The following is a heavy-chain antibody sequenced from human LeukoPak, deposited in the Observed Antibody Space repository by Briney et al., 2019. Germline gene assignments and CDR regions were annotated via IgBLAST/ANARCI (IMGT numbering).Heavy chain of an antibody. CDR2: INHSGST. CDR3: ARGPPISGSYTFDY. D-gene: IGHD1-26*01. V-gene: IGHV4-39*07. J-gene: IGHJ4*02. CDR1: GGSISSSSYY. Sequence: PSETLSLTCTVSGGSISSSSYYWGWIRQPPGKGLEWIGEINHSGSTNYNPSLKSRVTISVDTSKNQFSLKLSSVTAADTAVYYCARGPPISGSYTFDYWGQGTLVTVSS.